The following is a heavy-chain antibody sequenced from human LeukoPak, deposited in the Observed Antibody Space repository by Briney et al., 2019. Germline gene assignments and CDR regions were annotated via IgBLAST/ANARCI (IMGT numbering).Heavy chain of an antibody. Sequence: SETLSLTCTVSGGSISSYYWSWIRQPPGKGLEWIGYIYYSGSTNYNPSLKSRVTISVDTSKNQFSLKLSSVTAADTAVYYCARTYGSLYWYFDLWGRGTLVTVSS. CDR3: ARTYGSLYWYFDL. CDR2: IYYSGST. D-gene: IGHD3-16*01. J-gene: IGHJ2*01. CDR1: GGSISSYY. V-gene: IGHV4-59*08.